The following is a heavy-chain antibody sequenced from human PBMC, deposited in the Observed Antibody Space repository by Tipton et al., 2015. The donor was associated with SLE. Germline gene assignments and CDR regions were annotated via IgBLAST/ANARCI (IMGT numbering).Heavy chain of an antibody. V-gene: IGHV4-39*02. CDR3: ARDGGHSGYDKEFDY. CDR1: GDSISSTSYY. Sequence: TLSLTCTVSGDSISSTSYYWGWVRQPPGKGLEWIGSVHYGGSTYNNLSLKSRLAISVDTSMNQFSLRLKFVSVADTAVYYCARDGGHSGYDKEFDYWGQGTLVTVSS. D-gene: IGHD5-12*01. J-gene: IGHJ4*02. CDR2: VHYGGST.